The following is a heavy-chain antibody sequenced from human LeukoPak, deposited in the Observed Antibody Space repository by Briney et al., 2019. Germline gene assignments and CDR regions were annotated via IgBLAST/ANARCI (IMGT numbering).Heavy chain of an antibody. CDR2: IKQDGSAK. Sequence: PGGSLRLSCAAPNFNFGTYWMTWVRQAPGKGLEWVANIKQDGSAKYYVDSVKGRFTISRDNSKNTLYLQMNSLRAEDTAVYYCALEGYFDWLLHEGLAFDIWGQGTMVTVSS. CDR3: ALEGYFDWLLHEGLAFDI. CDR1: NFNFGTYW. J-gene: IGHJ3*02. D-gene: IGHD3-9*01. V-gene: IGHV3-7*03.